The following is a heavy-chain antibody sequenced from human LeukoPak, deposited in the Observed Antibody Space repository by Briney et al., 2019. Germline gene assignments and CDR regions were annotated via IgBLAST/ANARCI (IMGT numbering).Heavy chain of an antibody. J-gene: IGHJ4*02. Sequence: GGSLRLSCVASGFTFSSYAMSWVRQAPGKGLEWVSDISGSGGSTYYADSVKGRFTISRDNSKNTLYLQMNSLRAEDTAVYYCAKAPVTTCRGAYCYPFDYWGQGTLVTVSS. CDR1: GFTFSSYA. V-gene: IGHV3-23*01. CDR2: ISGSGGST. D-gene: IGHD2-21*01. CDR3: AKAPVTTCRGAYCYPFDY.